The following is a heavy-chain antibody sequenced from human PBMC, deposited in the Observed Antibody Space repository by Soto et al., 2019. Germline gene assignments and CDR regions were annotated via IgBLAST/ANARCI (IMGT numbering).Heavy chain of an antibody. V-gene: IGHV4-34*01. CDR3: ARVARYDFWSGYYWDDYYYYYMDV. CDR2: INHSGST. Sequence: SETLSLTCAVSGGSFSGYYWSWIRQPPGKGLEWIGEINHSGSTNYNPSLKSRVTISVDTSKNQFSLKLSSVTAADTAVYYCARVARYDFWSGYYWDDYYYYYMDVWGKGTTVTVSS. CDR1: GGSFSGYY. J-gene: IGHJ6*03. D-gene: IGHD3-3*01.